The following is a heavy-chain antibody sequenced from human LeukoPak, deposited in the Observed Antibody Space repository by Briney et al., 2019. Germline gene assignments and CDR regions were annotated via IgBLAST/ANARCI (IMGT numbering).Heavy chain of an antibody. CDR2: IKTDGSST. D-gene: IGHD5-12*01. J-gene: IGHJ4*02. CDR1: GFTFSSHW. Sequence: GGSLRLSCAASGFTFSSHWMHWVRQAPGKGLVWVARIKTDGSSTAYADSVKGRFTISRDNAKNSLYLQMNSLRAEDTAVYYCARDAGYSGYGYWGQGTLVTVSS. CDR3: ARDAGYSGYGY. V-gene: IGHV3-74*01.